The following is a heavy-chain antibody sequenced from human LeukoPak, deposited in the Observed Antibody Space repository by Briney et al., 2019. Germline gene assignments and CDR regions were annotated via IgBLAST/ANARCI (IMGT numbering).Heavy chain of an antibody. CDR1: GGSFSGYY. D-gene: IGHD3-16*01. CDR2: ISQSGST. J-gene: IGHJ6*02. Sequence: SETLSLTCAVYGGSFSGYYWNWIHQPPGRGLEWIGEISQSGSTNYNPSLKSRITMSVDTSKNQFSLQLRSMTAADTAVYFCARATDDEFYLYYGMDVWGQGTTVTVSS. CDR3: ARATDDEFYLYYGMDV. V-gene: IGHV4-34*01.